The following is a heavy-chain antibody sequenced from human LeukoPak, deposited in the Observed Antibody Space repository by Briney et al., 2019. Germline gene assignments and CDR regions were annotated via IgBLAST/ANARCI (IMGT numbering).Heavy chain of an antibody. Sequence: GSLRLSCAASGFTFSNAWMSWIRQPPGKGLEWVGYIYYRGSTNYNPSLKSRVTISGDTSKNQFSLKLNYVTAADTAIYYCARMYYDFWSVPSMFDYWGQGTLVTVSS. J-gene: IGHJ4*02. CDR1: GFTFSNAW. V-gene: IGHV4-59*01. CDR2: IYYRGST. D-gene: IGHD3-3*01. CDR3: ARMYYDFWSVPSMFDY.